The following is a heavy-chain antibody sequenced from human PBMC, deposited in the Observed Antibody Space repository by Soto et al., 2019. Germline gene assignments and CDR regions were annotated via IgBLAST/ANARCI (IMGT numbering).Heavy chain of an antibody. CDR1: GFTFSRYG. V-gene: IGHV3-33*01. J-gene: IGHJ4*02. Sequence: QVQLVESGGGVVQPGRSLRLSCAASGFTFSRYGMHWVRQATGKGLEWVAVIWYDGSNKYYADSVKFRFTISRYNSKKTLDLQMNSLIAEDTAVYYCAIDHSFAKWNYVPGYWGQGTLVTVSS. D-gene: IGHD3-10*02. CDR2: IWYDGSNK. CDR3: AIDHSFAKWNYVPGY.